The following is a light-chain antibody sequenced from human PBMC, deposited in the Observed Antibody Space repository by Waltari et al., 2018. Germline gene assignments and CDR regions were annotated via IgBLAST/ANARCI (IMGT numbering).Light chain of an antibody. CDR1: NDINNY. Sequence: DIQMTKSPSSLSAYIGDRVTITCQASNDINNYLNWYQQRPGKAPKLLIYDTSNLETGVPSRFSGSGSGTDYTFTISSLQPEDIATYYCQQYDNFPFTFGPGTKVDI. V-gene: IGKV1-33*01. CDR3: QQYDNFPFT. CDR2: DTS. J-gene: IGKJ3*01.